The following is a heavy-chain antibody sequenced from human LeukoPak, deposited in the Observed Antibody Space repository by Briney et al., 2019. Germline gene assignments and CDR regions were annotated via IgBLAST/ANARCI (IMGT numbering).Heavy chain of an antibody. CDR1: GFSLSDCS. J-gene: IGHJ4*02. CDR2: VSDGGSP. CDR3: AKGSPSLQSPDY. Sequence: GGSLKLSCGASGFSLSDCSMGWVRQAPGKGLEYVSAVSDGGSPFYADSVRGRFTISRDISRSTLYLQMNSLTAEDTAVYYCAKGSPSLQSPDYWGQGTPVTVSS. D-gene: IGHD3-10*01. V-gene: IGHV3-23*01.